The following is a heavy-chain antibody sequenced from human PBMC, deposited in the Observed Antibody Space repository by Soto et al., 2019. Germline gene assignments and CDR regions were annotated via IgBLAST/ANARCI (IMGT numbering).Heavy chain of an antibody. CDR3: ARALKSRETPQPPTGFYY. Sequence: GASVKVSCKASGYTFTSYAMHWVRQAPGQRLEWMGWINAGNGNTKYSQKFQGRVTITRDTSASTAYMELSSLRSEDTAVYYCARALKSRETPQPPTGFYYWGQGTLVTVSS. CDR1: GYTFTSYA. V-gene: IGHV1-3*01. CDR2: INAGNGNT. J-gene: IGHJ4*02. D-gene: IGHD1-26*01.